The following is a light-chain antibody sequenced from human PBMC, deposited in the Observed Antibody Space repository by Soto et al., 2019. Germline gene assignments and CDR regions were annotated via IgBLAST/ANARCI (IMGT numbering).Light chain of an antibody. J-gene: IGKJ5*01. CDR3: QQYGSSPIT. V-gene: IGKV1-5*01. Sequence: IQMTQSPSTLSASVGDRVTITCRASQSISDWLAWYQQKPGKAPNLLIYDASSLESGVPSRFSGSGSGTDFTLTISRLEPEDFAVYYCQQYGSSPITFGQGTRLEIK. CDR1: QSISDW. CDR2: DAS.